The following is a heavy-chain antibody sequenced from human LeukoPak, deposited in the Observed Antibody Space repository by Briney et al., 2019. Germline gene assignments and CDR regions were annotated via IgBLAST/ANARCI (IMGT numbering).Heavy chain of an antibody. CDR2: IYYSGST. V-gene: IGHV4-39*01. D-gene: IGHD3-22*01. J-gene: IGHJ4*02. Sequence: PSETLSLTCTVSGGSISSSSYYWGWIRQPPGKGLEWIGSIYYSGSTYYNPSLKSRVTISVDTSKNQFSLKLSSVTAADTAVYYCARLNYYYDSSGYYPSSPSDYWGQGTLVTVSS. CDR3: ARLNYYYDSSGYYPSSPSDY. CDR1: GGSISSSSYY.